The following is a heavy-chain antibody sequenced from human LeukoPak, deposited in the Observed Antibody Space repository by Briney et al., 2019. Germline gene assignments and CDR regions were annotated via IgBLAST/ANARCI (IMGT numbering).Heavy chain of an antibody. Sequence: PSETQSLTCTVSGGSINSALYYCAWIRQTPEQQLEWIGSVSHDGITKYSPSLGGRVSLSADTSKNAFFMEVHSVTAADSAIYYCARHTIFCSFINCSPFDPWGQGTLVTVSS. D-gene: IGHD3-3*01. CDR3: ARHTIFCSFINCSPFDP. V-gene: IGHV4-39*01. J-gene: IGHJ5*02. CDR1: GGSINSALYY. CDR2: VSHDGIT.